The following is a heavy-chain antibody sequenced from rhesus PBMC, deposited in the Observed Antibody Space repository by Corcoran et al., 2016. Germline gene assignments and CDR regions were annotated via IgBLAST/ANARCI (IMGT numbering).Heavy chain of an antibody. V-gene: IGHV4-76*01. CDR1: GYSISSGYD. J-gene: IGHJ4*01. CDR3: ARDRATVDFDY. D-gene: IGHD5-36*01. Sequence: QVQLQESGPGVVKPSETLSLTCAVSGYSISSGYDWSWIRQPPGKGLEWIGYIYGSSGSTNYNPSLKIRVTISKDTSKNQFSLKLSYVTAADTAVYYCARDRATVDFDYWGQGVLVTVSS. CDR2: IYGSSGST.